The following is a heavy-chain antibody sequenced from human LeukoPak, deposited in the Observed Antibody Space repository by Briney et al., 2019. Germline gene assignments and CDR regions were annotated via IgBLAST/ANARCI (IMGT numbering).Heavy chain of an antibody. Sequence: GGSLRLSCAAPGFTVSSNYMSWVRQAPGKGLEWVSVIYSGGSTYYADSVKGRFTVSRDNSKNTLYLQMNSLRVEDTAIYYCTRGMLRQPPDYWGQGMLVTVSS. J-gene: IGHJ4*02. D-gene: IGHD3-10*02. V-gene: IGHV3-53*05. CDR3: TRGMLRQPPDY. CDR1: GFTVSSNY. CDR2: IYSGGST.